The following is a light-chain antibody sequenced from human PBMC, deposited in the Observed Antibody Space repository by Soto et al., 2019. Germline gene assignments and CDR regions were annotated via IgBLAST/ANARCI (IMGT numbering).Light chain of an antibody. Sequence: QSVLTQPASVSGSPGQSITISCTGTSSDVGSYNLVSWYQQHPGKAPKLMIYEGSKRPSGVSNLFSGSKSVNTASLTISGLQAEDEADYHCCSYAGSNTFVVFGGGTKLTVL. V-gene: IGLV2-23*01. CDR3: CSYAGSNTFVV. CDR2: EGS. J-gene: IGLJ2*01. CDR1: SSDVGSYNL.